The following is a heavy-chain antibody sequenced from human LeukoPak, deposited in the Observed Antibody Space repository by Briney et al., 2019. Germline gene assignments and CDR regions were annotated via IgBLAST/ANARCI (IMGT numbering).Heavy chain of an antibody. J-gene: IGHJ4*02. V-gene: IGHV1-2*02. CDR3: ARVPISSGWSSGQSYYFDY. CDR2: INPNSGGT. CDR1: GYTFTGYY. Sequence: ASVKVSCKASGYTFTGYYMHWVRQAPGQGLEWMGWINPNSGGTNSAQKFQGRVTMTRDTSISTAYMELSRLRSDDTAVYYCARVPISSGWSSGQSYYFDYWGQGTLVTVSS. D-gene: IGHD6-19*01.